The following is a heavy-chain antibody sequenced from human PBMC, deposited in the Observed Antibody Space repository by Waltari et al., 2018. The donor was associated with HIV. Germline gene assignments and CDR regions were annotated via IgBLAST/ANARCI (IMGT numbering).Heavy chain of an antibody. CDR2: IYYSGST. V-gene: IGHV4-59*01. CDR3: ARGPPDLGGMDV. J-gene: IGHJ6*02. CDR1: GGSISSYY. Sequence: QVQLQESGPGLVKPSETLSLTCTFSGGSISSYYWSWIRQPPGKGLEWIGYIYYSGSTNYNPSLKSRVTISVDTSKNQFSLKLSSVTAADTAVYYCARGPPDLGGMDVWGQGTTVTVSS.